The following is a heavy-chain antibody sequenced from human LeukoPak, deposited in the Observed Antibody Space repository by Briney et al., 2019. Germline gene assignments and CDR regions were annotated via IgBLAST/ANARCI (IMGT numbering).Heavy chain of an antibody. D-gene: IGHD2-15*01. V-gene: IGHV5-51*01. J-gene: IGHJ3*02. CDR2: YPGDSDT. Sequence: YPGDSDTRYSPSFQGQVTISADKSISTAYLQWSSLKASDTAMYYCARPYCSGGSCYDAFDIWGQGTMVTVSS. CDR3: ARPYCSGGSCYDAFDI.